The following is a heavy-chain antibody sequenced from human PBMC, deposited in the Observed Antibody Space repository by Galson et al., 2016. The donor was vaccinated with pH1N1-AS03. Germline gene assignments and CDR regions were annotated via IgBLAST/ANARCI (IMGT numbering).Heavy chain of an antibody. CDR1: GYAFTDYY. CDR2: INTDSGGT. J-gene: IGHJ4*02. V-gene: IGHV1-2*02. D-gene: IGHD3-10*01. CDR3: ARDLPSGFGSSNF. Sequence: SVKVSCKASGYAFTDYYMHLLRQAPGQGLEWMAWINTDSGGTDYAQKFQGRVTMTRDASISTTYMELSSLRSDDAAVYYCARDLPSGFGSSNFWGQGTLVTVSS.